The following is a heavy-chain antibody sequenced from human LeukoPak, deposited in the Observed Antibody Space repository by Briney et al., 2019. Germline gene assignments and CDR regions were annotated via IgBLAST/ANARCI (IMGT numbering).Heavy chain of an antibody. Sequence: GGSVKLSCAASGFSLNNYAMNWARQATGKGLEWVSAISASGGTTYNSDSVKGRFTISRDSAKNTLYLQINSLRAEDSAVYYCAKASSSWYSDFDYWGRGTLVTVSS. V-gene: IGHV3-23*01. CDR2: ISASGGTT. D-gene: IGHD6-13*01. J-gene: IGHJ4*02. CDR1: GFSLNNYA. CDR3: AKASSSWYSDFDY.